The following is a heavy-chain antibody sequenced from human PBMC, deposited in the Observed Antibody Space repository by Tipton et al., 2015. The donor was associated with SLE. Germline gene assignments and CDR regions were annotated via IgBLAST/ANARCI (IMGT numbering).Heavy chain of an antibody. CDR2: IYYSGST. CDR1: GGSISSSSYY. Sequence: LRLSCTVSGGSISSSSYYWGWIRQPPGKGLEWIGSIYYSGSTYYNPSLKSRVTISVDTSKNQFSLKLSSVTAADTAVYYCARHSRMVYWGQGTLVTVSS. V-gene: IGHV4-39*01. D-gene: IGHD2-8*01. CDR3: ARHSRMVY. J-gene: IGHJ4*02.